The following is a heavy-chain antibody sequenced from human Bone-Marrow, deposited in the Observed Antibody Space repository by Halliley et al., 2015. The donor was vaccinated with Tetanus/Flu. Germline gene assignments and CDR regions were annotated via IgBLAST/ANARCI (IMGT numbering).Heavy chain of an antibody. D-gene: IGHD2-8*02. CDR3: GRGLSYSTGTLDS. V-gene: IGHV4-4*02. J-gene: IGHJ4*02. Sequence: EWFGEVSHTGTPPYTPPLRSRLTISVDKSKNQFSLTLSSVTAADTAVYYCGRGLSYSTGTLDSWGQGTLVTVSS. CDR2: VSHTGTP.